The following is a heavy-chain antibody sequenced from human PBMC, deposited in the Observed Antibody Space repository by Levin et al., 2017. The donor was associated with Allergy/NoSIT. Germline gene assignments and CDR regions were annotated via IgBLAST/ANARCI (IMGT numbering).Heavy chain of an antibody. CDR2: IWYDGSNK. V-gene: IGHV3-33*01. D-gene: IGHD3-16*02. J-gene: IGHJ4*02. CDR1: GFTFSSDG. CDR3: ARSEGVIEYYFDY. Sequence: SCAASGFTFSSDGMHWVRQAPGKGLEWVAVIWYDGSNKYYADSVKGRFTISRDNSKNTLYLQMNSLRAEDTAVYYCARSEGVIEYYFDYWGQGTLVTVSS.